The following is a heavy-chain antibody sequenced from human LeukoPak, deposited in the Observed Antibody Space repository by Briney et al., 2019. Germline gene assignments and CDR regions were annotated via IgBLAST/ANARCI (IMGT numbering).Heavy chain of an antibody. CDR2: MNPNSGNT. CDR1: GYTFTSYD. CDR3: ARGGAGYYDSSGYLTD. D-gene: IGHD3-22*01. Sequence: GASVKVSCKASGYTFTSYDINGVRQATGQGLEWMGWMNPNSGNTGYAQKFQGRVTITRNTSISTAYMELSSLRSEDTAVYYCARGGAGYYDSSGYLTDWGQGTLVTISS. V-gene: IGHV1-8*03. J-gene: IGHJ4*02.